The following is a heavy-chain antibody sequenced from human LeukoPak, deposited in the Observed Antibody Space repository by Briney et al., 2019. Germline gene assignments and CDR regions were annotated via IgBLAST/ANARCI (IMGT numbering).Heavy chain of an antibody. J-gene: IGHJ6*02. CDR2: ISGSGGST. V-gene: IGHV3-23*01. D-gene: IGHD6-6*01. Sequence: GGSLRLSCAASGFTFSNYAMSWVRQAPGKGLEWVSAISGSGGSTYYADSVKGRFTISRDNSKNTLYLQMNSLRAEDTAVYYCAKVPFIAARPSYYYYGIDVWGQGTTVTVSS. CDR3: AKVPFIAARPSYYYYGIDV. CDR1: GFTFSNYA.